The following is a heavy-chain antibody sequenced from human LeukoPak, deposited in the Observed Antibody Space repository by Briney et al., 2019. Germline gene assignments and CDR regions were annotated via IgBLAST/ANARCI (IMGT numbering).Heavy chain of an antibody. CDR3: ASNTYDYGDYVFDY. Sequence: GGSLRLSCAASGFTFSSYGMHWVRQAPGKGLEWVAVISYDGSNKYYADSVKGRFTISRDNSKNTLYLQMNSLRAEDTAVYYCASNTYDYGDYVFDYWGQGTLVTVSS. V-gene: IGHV3-30*03. J-gene: IGHJ4*02. CDR2: ISYDGSNK. D-gene: IGHD4-17*01. CDR1: GFTFSSYG.